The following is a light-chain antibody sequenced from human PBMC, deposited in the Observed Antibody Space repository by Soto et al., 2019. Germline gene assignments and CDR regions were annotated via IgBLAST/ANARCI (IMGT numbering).Light chain of an antibody. J-gene: IGKJ5*01. Sequence: DIQMTQSPSSLSASVGDRVTITCRASQSISSYLNWYQQKPGKAPKLLFYAASSLQSGVPSRFSGSGSGTDFTLTISSLQPEDFATYYFQQSYSTPITFCQGTRLEI. CDR3: QQSYSTPIT. V-gene: IGKV1-39*01. CDR2: AAS. CDR1: QSISSY.